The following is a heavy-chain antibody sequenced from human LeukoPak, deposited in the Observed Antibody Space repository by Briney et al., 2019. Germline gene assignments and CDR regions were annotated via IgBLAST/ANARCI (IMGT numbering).Heavy chain of an antibody. CDR3: ARGYCSGGSCSTFDY. CDR1: GGSFSGYY. CDR2: INHSGST. V-gene: IGHV4-34*01. D-gene: IGHD2-15*01. Sequence: PSETLSLTCAVYGGSFSGYYWSWIRQPPGKGLEWVGEINHSGSTNYNPSLKSRVTISVDTSKNQFSLKLSSVTAADTAVYYCARGYCSGGSCSTFDYWGQGTLVTVPS. J-gene: IGHJ4*02.